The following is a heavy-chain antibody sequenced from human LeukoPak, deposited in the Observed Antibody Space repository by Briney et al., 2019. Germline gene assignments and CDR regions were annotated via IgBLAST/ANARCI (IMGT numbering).Heavy chain of an antibody. J-gene: IGHJ2*01. D-gene: IGHD4-17*01. V-gene: IGHV4-34*01. CDR2: INPSGSA. CDR3: ARGRVYGDYRTVYPARPRYFDL. Sequence: SETLSLTSAVYRGSFSGYYWSWIRQAPPQGLGWIGVINPSGSANYNPSLQSRVTISVDTPKHQLSLKLSSVTAAATAVYYCARGRVYGDYRTVYPARPRYFDLWGRGTLVTVSS. CDR1: RGSFSGYY.